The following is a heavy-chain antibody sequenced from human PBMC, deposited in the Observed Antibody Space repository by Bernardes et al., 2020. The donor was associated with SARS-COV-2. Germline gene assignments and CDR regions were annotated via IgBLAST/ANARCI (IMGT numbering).Heavy chain of an antibody. CDR1: GFIFSNYW. J-gene: IGHJ2*01. V-gene: IGHV3-7*01. CDR2: INQDGSET. CDR3: ARGNSNYYDRRGPTLHWYFDL. Sequence: GGSLRLSCAASGFIFSNYWMSWVRQAPGKGLEWVANINQDGSETYYVESVKGRFTISRDSAKNSLHVQMNSLRAEDTAVYYCARGNSNYYDRRGPTLHWYFDLWGRGTLVTVSS. D-gene: IGHD3-22*01.